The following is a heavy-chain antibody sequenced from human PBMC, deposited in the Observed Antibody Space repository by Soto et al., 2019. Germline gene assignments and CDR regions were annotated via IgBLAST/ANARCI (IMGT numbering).Heavy chain of an antibody. D-gene: IGHD3-10*01. V-gene: IGHV3-30*18. J-gene: IGHJ1*01. Sequence: QVQLVESGGGVVQPGRSLRLSCAASGFTFSSYGMHWVRQAPGKGLEWVAVISYDGSNKYYADSVKGRFTISRDNSKNTLYLKMNSLRAEDTAVYYCAKDSGGEYFQHWGQRTLVTVSS. CDR1: GFTFSSYG. CDR2: ISYDGSNK. CDR3: AKDSGGEYFQH.